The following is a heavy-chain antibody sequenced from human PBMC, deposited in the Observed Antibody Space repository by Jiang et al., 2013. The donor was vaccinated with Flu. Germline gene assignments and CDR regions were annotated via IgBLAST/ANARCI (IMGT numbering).Heavy chain of an antibody. CDR1: GGSISSSSYY. J-gene: IGHJ6*02. CDR3: ERQEFSSGWDFYYYYGMDV. V-gene: IGHV4-39*07. D-gene: IGHD6-19*01. CDR2: IYYSGST. Sequence: GLVKPSETLSLTCTVSGGSISSSSYYWGWIRQPPGKGLEWIGSIYYSGSTYYNPSLKSRVTISVDTSKNQFFLKLSSVTAADTAVYYCERQEFSSGWDFYYYYGMDVWGQGTTVTVSS.